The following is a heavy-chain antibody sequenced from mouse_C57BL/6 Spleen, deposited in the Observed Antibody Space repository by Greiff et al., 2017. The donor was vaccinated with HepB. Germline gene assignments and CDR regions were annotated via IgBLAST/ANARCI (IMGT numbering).Heavy chain of an antibody. Sequence: VQLQQSGPELVKPGASVKISCKASGYSFTGYYMNWVKQSPEKSLEWIGEINPSTGGTTYNQKFKAKATLTVDKSSSTAYMQLKSLTSDDSAVYYCARWGTAYYFDYWGQGTTLTVSS. CDR3: ARWGTAYYFDY. J-gene: IGHJ2*01. CDR1: GYSFTGYY. V-gene: IGHV1-42*01. D-gene: IGHD1-2*01. CDR2: INPSTGGT.